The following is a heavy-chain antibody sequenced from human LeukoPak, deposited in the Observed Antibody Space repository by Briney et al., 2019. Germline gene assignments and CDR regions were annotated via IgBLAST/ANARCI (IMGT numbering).Heavy chain of an antibody. V-gene: IGHV1-69*05. Sequence: ASVKVSCKASGGTFSSYAISWVRQAPGQGLEWMGGIIPIFGTANYAQKFQGRVTITTDESTSTAYMELSSLRSEDTAVYYCTRRRITMIVVDGFDACGQGTLVTVSS. CDR3: TRRRITMIVVDGFDA. J-gene: IGHJ5*02. CDR2: IIPIFGTA. CDR1: GGTFSSYA. D-gene: IGHD3-22*01.